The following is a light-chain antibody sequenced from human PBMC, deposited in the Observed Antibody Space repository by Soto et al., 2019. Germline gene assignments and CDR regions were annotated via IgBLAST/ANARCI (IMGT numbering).Light chain of an antibody. J-gene: IGLJ2*01. V-gene: IGLV2-14*03. CDR1: SSDVGDFNY. Sequence: QSALTQPASVSGSPGRSVTISCTGTSSDVGDFNYVSWYQHLPGRAPKLIIYDVTNRPSGISYRFSASKSGRTASLTISGLQAEDEADYYCSSYSRSTTHVVFGGGTPLTVL. CDR3: SSYSRSTTHVV. CDR2: DVT.